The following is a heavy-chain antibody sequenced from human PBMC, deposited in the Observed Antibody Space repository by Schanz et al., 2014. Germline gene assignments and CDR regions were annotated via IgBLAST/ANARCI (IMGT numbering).Heavy chain of an antibody. V-gene: IGHV1-69*08. CDR1: GGTFSRLT. D-gene: IGHD5-12*01. J-gene: IGHJ4*02. CDR3: VRDFSAYVGNYFDY. Sequence: QVQLVQSGADVKKPGSSVRVSCKASGGTFSRLTFSWVRQAPGQGLEWMGRVIPILGVTHYAQKFQGRVTITADKSTTTAYMELNSLNSDDTAHYYCVRDFSAYVGNYFDYWGQGTLVTVSS. CDR2: VIPILGVT.